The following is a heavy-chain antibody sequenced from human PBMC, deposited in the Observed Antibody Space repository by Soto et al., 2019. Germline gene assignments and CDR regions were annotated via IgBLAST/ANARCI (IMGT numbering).Heavy chain of an antibody. CDR2: INGGTGQT. D-gene: IGHD1-1*01. V-gene: IGHV1-3*01. Sequence: ASVKVSCKASGYTFTSYGISWVRQAPGQSLEWIGWINGGTGQTKHSQRFQDRVNITRDTSASTAYMELSSLRSEDTAVYYCARGKGMEENYYYYGLDIWGQGTTVTVSS. CDR3: ARGKGMEENYYYYGLDI. J-gene: IGHJ6*02. CDR1: GYTFTSYG.